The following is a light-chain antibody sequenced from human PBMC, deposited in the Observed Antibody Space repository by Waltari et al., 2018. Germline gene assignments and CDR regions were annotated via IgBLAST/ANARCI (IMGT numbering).Light chain of an antibody. J-gene: IGLJ2*01. CDR3: TSYSTTTTLV. CDR1: SSDVGGYNY. CDR2: DVS. Sequence: QSALTQPASVSGSPGQSITISCPGTSSDVGGYNYVSWYQQHPGKAPKFIIYDVSYRPSGVSNRFSGSKSGNTASLTISGLQAEDEADYYCTSYSTTTTLVFGGGTKVAVL. V-gene: IGLV2-14*03.